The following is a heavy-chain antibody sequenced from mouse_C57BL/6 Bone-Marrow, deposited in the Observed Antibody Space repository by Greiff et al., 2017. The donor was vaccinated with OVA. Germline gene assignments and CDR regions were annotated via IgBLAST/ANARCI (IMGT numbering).Heavy chain of an antibody. J-gene: IGHJ1*03. V-gene: IGHV1-31*01. CDR1: GYSFTGYY. D-gene: IGHD1-1*01. CDR2: IYPYNGVS. CDR3: VYYGSSYWYFDV. Sequence: VQLKQSGPELVKPGASVKISCKASGYSFTGYYMHWVKQSHGNILDWIGYIYPYNGVSSYNQKFKGKATLTVDKSSSTAYMELRSLTSEYSAVYYCVYYGSSYWYFDVWGTGTTVTVSS.